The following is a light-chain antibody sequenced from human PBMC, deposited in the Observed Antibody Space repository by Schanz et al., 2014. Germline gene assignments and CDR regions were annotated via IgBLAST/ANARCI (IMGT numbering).Light chain of an antibody. CDR1: QSVSSK. Sequence: EIVMTQSPATLSVSPGESATLSCRASQSVSSKLAWYQQKPGQAPRLLIYGASTRATGIPARFSGSGSGTEFTLTISSLQSEDFAVYFCQQYDNWPPWTFGQGTKVEIK. J-gene: IGKJ1*01. CDR2: GAS. CDR3: QQYDNWPPWT. V-gene: IGKV3-15*01.